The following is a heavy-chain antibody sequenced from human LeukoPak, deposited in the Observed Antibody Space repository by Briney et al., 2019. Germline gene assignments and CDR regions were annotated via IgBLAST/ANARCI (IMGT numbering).Heavy chain of an antibody. CDR1: GGSISSYY. D-gene: IGHD4-17*01. J-gene: IGHJ6*03. Sequence: SETLSLTCTVSGGSISSYYWSWIRQPAGKGLEWIGRIYTSGSTNYNPSLKSRVTMSVDTSKNQFSLKLSSVTAADTAVYYCVINGDYYYYYMDVWGKGTTVTVSS. V-gene: IGHV4-4*07. CDR2: IYTSGST. CDR3: VINGDYYYYYMDV.